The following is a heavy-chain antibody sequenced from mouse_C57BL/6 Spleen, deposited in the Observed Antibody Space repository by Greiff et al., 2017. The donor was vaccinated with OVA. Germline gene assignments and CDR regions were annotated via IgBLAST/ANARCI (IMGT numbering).Heavy chain of an antibody. V-gene: IGHV1-15*01. CDR3: TRDDSNYAMDY. CDR1: GYTFTDYE. Sequence: SGAELVRPGASVTLSCKASGYTFTDYEMHWVKQTPVHGLEWIGAIDPETGGTAYNQKFKGKAILTADKSSSTAYMELRSLTSEDSAVYYCTRDDSNYAMDYWGQGTSVTVSS. CDR2: IDPETGGT. J-gene: IGHJ4*01.